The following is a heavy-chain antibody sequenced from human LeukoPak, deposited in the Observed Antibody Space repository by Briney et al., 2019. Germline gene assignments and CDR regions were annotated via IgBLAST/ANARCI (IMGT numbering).Heavy chain of an antibody. CDR3: ARGYCSSATCRHFDY. D-gene: IGHD2-2*01. J-gene: IGHJ4*02. CDR2: ISVYNGNT. V-gene: IGHV1-18*01. Sequence: ASVKVSCKASGYAXTNYAISGVRQAPGQGLEWMGWISVYNGNTNYAQKLQGRVTMTADTSTTTAYMELRSLRSDDTAVYYCARGYCSSATCRHFDYWGQGALVTVSS. CDR1: GYAXTNYA.